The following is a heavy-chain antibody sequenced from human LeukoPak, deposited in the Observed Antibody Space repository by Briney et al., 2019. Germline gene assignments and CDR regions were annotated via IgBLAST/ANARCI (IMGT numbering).Heavy chain of an antibody. D-gene: IGHD6-13*01. CDR1: GFTFDDYA. Sequence: GGSLRLPCAASGFTFDDYAMHWVRQAPGKGLEWVSGISWNSGSIGYADSVKGRFTISRDNAKNSLYLQMNSLRAEDTALYYCAKGKKTWQQLVDYWGQGTLVTVSS. V-gene: IGHV3-9*01. CDR2: ISWNSGSI. CDR3: AKGKKTWQQLVDY. J-gene: IGHJ4*02.